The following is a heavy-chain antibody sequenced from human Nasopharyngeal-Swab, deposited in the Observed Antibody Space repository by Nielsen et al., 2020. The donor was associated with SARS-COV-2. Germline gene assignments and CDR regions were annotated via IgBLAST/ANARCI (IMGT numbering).Heavy chain of an antibody. CDR2: IYHSGST. CDR1: GYSISSGYY. Sequence: SETLSLTCTVSGYSISSGYYWGWIRQPPGKGLEWIGSIYHSGSTYYNPPLKSRVTISVDTSKNQFSLKLSSVTAADTAVYYCAKVPEFSGTKSYYFDYWGQGTLVTVSS. V-gene: IGHV4-38-2*02. J-gene: IGHJ4*02. D-gene: IGHD1-26*01. CDR3: AKVPEFSGTKSYYFDY.